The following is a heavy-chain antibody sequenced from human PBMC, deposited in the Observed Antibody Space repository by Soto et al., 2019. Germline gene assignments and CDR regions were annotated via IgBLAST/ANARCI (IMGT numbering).Heavy chain of an antibody. CDR2: INPSGGST. D-gene: IGHD3-10*01. CDR3: ARDSELLPRCWFDP. V-gene: IGHV1-46*01. CDR1: GYTITSYY. J-gene: IGHJ5*02. Sequence: ASVTVSCQASGYTITSYYMHWVRQAPRQGLEWMGIINPSGGSTSYAQKFQGRVTMTRDTSTSTVYMELSSLRSEDTAVYYCARDSELLPRCWFDPWGQGTLVTVSS.